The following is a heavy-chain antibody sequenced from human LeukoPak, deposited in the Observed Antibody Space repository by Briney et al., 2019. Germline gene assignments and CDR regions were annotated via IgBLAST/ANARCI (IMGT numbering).Heavy chain of an antibody. D-gene: IGHD1-26*01. V-gene: IGHV3-53*01. J-gene: IGHJ4*02. CDR2: IYSGGST. CDR3: ARDLSGSFLFDY. Sequence: SGGSLRLSCAASGFTVSSNYMSWVRQAPGKGLEWVSVIYSGGSTYYADSVKGRFTISRDNSKNTLYLQMNSLRAEDTAVYYCARDLSGSFLFDYWGQGTLVTVSS. CDR1: GFTVSSNY.